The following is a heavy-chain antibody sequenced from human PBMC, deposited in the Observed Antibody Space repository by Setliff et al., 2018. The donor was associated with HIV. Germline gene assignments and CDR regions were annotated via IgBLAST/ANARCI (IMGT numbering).Heavy chain of an antibody. V-gene: IGHV4-59*01. J-gene: IGHJ4*02. Sequence: PSETLSLTCTVSDGSISNYYWSWIRQPPGKGLEWIGYISYSGTTNYNPSLKSRVTISVDTSKNQFSLGLRSVTVADTAVYFCARDYWGSIDYWGQGILVTVSS. D-gene: IGHD7-27*01. CDR3: ARDYWGSIDY. CDR2: ISYSGTT. CDR1: DGSISNYY.